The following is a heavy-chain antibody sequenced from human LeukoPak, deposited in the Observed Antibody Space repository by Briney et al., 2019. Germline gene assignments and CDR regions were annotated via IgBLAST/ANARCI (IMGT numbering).Heavy chain of an antibody. D-gene: IGHD6-19*01. CDR2: ISSSSSYI. V-gene: IGHV3-21*01. CDR3: ARMAGTANFDY. J-gene: IGHJ4*02. CDR1: GFTFSSYS. Sequence: AGGSLRLSCAASGFTFSSYSMNWVRQAPGKGLEWVSSISSSSSYIYHADSVKGRFTISRDNAKNSLYLQMNSLRAEDTAVYYCARMAGTANFDYWGQGTLVTVSS.